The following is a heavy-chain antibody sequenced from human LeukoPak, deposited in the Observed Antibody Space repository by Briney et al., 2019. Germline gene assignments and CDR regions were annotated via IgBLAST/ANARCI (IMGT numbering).Heavy chain of an antibody. CDR3: ARFNCDSSSYYMDV. Sequence: PSETLSLTCTVSGGSISSSSHYWGWIRQPPGKGLEWIGSMYYRGSTYHNPSLKSRVTISVGTSKNQFSLKLSSVTAADTAVYYCARFNCDSSSYYMDVWGKGTTVTVSS. D-gene: IGHD3-22*01. V-gene: IGHV4-39*07. CDR2: MYYRGST. J-gene: IGHJ6*03. CDR1: GGSISSSSHY.